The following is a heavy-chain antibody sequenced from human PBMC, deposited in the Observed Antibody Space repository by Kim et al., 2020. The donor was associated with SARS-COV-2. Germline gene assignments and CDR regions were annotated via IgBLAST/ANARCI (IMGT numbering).Heavy chain of an antibody. J-gene: IGHJ4*02. D-gene: IGHD6-19*01. CDR2: K. V-gene: IGHV3-7*01. CDR3: ARVEDSSGWNY. Sequence: KYYVDSVKGRFTISRDNAKNSLYLQMNSLRAEDMAVYYCARVEDSSGWNYWGQGTLVTVSS.